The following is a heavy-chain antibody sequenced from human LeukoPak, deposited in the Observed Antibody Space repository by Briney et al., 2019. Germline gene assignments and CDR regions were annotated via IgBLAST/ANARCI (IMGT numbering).Heavy chain of an antibody. J-gene: IGHJ4*02. V-gene: IGHV3-23*01. Sequence: GGSLRLSCAASGFTFSGYNMNWVRQAPGKGLEWVSAISGSGGRTYYADSVKGRFTISRDNSKNTLYLQMNSLRAEDTAVYHCATTQPGGSYRDLTYWGQGALVTVSS. CDR2: ISGSGGRT. D-gene: IGHD3-16*01. CDR1: GFTFSGYN. CDR3: ATTQPGGSYRDLTY.